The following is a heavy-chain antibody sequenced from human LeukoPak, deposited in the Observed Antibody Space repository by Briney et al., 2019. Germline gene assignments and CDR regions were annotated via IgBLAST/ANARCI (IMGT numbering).Heavy chain of an antibody. CDR3: AKATRLGTLDY. V-gene: IGHV3-23*01. Sequence: GGSLRLSCAASGFTFSIYAMSWVRQAPGEGLEWVSAISGSGGSTYYAGSVKGRFTISRDNSKNTLYLQMNSLRAEDTAVYYCAKATRLGTLDYWGQGTLVTVSS. D-gene: IGHD7-27*01. CDR1: GFTFSIYA. J-gene: IGHJ4*02. CDR2: ISGSGGST.